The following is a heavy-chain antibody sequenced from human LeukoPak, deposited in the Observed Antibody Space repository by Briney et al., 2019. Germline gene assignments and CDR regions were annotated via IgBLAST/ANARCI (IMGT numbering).Heavy chain of an antibody. Sequence: SETLYLTCTVPGGSISSYYWSRIRQPPGKGLEWIGYIYYSGSTNYNPSLKSRVTISVDTSKNQFSLKLSSVTAADTAVYYCASRVKYSSGWYIDYWGQGTLVTVSS. D-gene: IGHD6-19*01. V-gene: IGHV4-59*01. CDR3: ASRVKYSSGWYIDY. CDR1: GGSISSYY. CDR2: IYYSGST. J-gene: IGHJ4*02.